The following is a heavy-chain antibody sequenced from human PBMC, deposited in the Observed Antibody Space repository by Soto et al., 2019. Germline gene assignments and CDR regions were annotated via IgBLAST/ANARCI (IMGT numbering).Heavy chain of an antibody. D-gene: IGHD3-22*01. CDR1: GGSISTTNW. CDR3: ASGFDSDGLYNGGHP. V-gene: IGHV4-4*02. CDR2: ILHIGST. Sequence: VPLQESGPGLVKPSGTLSLTCTVSGGSISTTNWWSWVRQSPGKGLEWIGEILHIGSTNYNPSLKSRVTISIDKSKNQFSLRLSSVIAADTAVYYCASGFDSDGLYNGGHPWGQGTLVSVSS. J-gene: IGHJ5*02.